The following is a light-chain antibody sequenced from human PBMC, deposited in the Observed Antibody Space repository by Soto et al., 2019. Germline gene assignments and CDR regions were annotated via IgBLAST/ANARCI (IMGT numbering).Light chain of an antibody. CDR1: SSDVCGYNY. V-gene: IGLV2-14*01. Sequence: QSALTQPASVSGSPGQSITISCTGTSSDVCGYNYVSWYQQYPGKAPKLMIYEVSNRPSGVSNRFSGSKSGNTASLTISGLQAEDEADYYCSSYTSSSTLDVFGTGTKVTVL. J-gene: IGLJ1*01. CDR2: EVS. CDR3: SSYTSSSTLDV.